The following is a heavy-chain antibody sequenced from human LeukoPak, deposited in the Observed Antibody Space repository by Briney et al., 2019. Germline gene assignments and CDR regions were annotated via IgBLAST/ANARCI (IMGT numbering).Heavy chain of an antibody. V-gene: IGHV3-30*18. CDR2: ISYDGSNK. Sequence: GGSLRLSCAASGFTFSSYGMHWVRQAPGKGLEWVAVISYDGSNKYYADSVKGRFTISRDNSKNTLYLQMNSLRAEDTAVYYCAKDSGWYALSHFDYWGQGTLVTVSS. D-gene: IGHD6-19*01. CDR1: GFTFSSYG. CDR3: AKDSGWYALSHFDY. J-gene: IGHJ4*02.